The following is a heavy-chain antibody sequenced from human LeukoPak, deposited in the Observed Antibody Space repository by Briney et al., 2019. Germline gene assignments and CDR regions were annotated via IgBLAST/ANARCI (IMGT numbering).Heavy chain of an antibody. CDR1: GFTFSSYW. J-gene: IGHJ4*02. D-gene: IGHD6-6*01. CDR2: IKEDGSEK. CDR3: ARDGDSGSSNYFDH. Sequence: GGSLRLSCAASGFTFSSYWTSWVRQAPGKGLEWVANIKEDGSEKYYVDSVKGRFTISRDNAKNSLYLQMNSLRAEDTAVYYCARDGDSGSSNYFDHWGQGILVTVSS. V-gene: IGHV3-7*01.